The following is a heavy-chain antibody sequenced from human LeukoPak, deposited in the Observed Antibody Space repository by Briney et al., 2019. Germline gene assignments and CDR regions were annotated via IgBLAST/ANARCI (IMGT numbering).Heavy chain of an antibody. V-gene: IGHV3-23*01. D-gene: IGHD3/OR15-3a*01. J-gene: IGHJ4*02. CDR2: ISGSGGTT. Sequence: GGSLRLSCAASGFTFSNYGMSWVRQASGKGLEWVSTISGSGGTTYYADSVKGRFTVSRDNSKNTLYLQMNSLRAEDTAVYYCARGGLMTNIDYWGQGTLVSVSS. CDR3: ARGGLMTNIDY. CDR1: GFTFSNYG.